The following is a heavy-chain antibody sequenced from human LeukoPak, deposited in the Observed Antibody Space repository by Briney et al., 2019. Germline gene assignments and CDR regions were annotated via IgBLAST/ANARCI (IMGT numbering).Heavy chain of an antibody. D-gene: IGHD1-1*01. Sequence: GGSLRLSCAASGFTFSSYAMSWVRQAPGQGLEWVSTISNSGDATFYADAVKGRFTISTDNSKNTLYLQMYSLRAEDTAIYYCAKAPPYTKYFDYWGQGTLLTVSS. J-gene: IGHJ4*02. CDR2: ISNSGDAT. CDR3: AKAPPYTKYFDY. V-gene: IGHV3-23*01. CDR1: GFTFSSYA.